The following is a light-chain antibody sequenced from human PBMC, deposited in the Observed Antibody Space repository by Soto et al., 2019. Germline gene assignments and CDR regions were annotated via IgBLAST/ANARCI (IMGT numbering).Light chain of an antibody. CDR1: QSVGSY. J-gene: IGKJ4*01. Sequence: EIVLTQSPATLSLSPGERXTLSCRASQSVGSYFAWYQQKPGQAPRLLIYDAFSRATGIPARFSGSGSGTDFTLTISSLEPEDFAVYFCQQRSSWPLTFGGGTMVEIK. CDR2: DAF. CDR3: QQRSSWPLT. V-gene: IGKV3-11*01.